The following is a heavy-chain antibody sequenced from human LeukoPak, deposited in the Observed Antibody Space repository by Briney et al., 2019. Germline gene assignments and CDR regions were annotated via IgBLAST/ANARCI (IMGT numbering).Heavy chain of an antibody. CDR2: IYNDGRT. Sequence: PGGSLRLSCAASGFTFSSYGMSWVRQAPGKGLEWASVIYNDGRTYYADSVKGRFIISKDTSRNTLYLQMNNLRADDTAVYYCARESGYAVGDLWGQGTLVTVSS. V-gene: IGHV3-53*01. D-gene: IGHD5-12*01. J-gene: IGHJ5*02. CDR3: ARESGYAVGDL. CDR1: GFTFSSYG.